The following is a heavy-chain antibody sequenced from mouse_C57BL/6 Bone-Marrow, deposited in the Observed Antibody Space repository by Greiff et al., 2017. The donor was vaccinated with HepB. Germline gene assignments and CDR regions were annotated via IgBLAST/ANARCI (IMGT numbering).Heavy chain of an antibody. CDR3: ASPYYYGSSYYYAMDY. CDR2: IDPNSGGT. CDR1: GYTFTSYW. V-gene: IGHV1-72*01. Sequence: QVHVKQPGAELVKPGASVKLSCKASGYTFTSYWMHWVKQRPGRGLEWIGRIDPNSGGTKYNEKFKSKATLTVDKPSSTAYMQLSSLTSEDSAVYYCASPYYYGSSYYYAMDYWGQGTSVTVSS. J-gene: IGHJ4*01. D-gene: IGHD1-1*01.